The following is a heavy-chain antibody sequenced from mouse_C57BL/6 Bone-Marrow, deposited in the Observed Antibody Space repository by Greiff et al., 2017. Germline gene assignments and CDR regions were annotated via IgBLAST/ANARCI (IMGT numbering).Heavy chain of an antibody. CDR2: INPSSGYT. J-gene: IGHJ4*01. D-gene: IGHD2-4*01. CDR1: GYTFTSYW. CDR3: AREDGRLRRHYYAMDD. Sequence: QVQLKESGADLAKPGASVKLSCKASGYTFTSYWMHWVKQRPGQGLEWIGYINPSSGYTKYNQKFKDKATLTADKSSSTAYMQLSSLTYEDSAVYYCAREDGRLRRHYYAMDDWGQGTSVTVSS. V-gene: IGHV1-7*01.